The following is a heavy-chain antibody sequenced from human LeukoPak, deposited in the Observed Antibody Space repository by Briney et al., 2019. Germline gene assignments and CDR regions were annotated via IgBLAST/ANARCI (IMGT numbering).Heavy chain of an antibody. CDR2: ITPSGGT. D-gene: IGHD5-24*01. Sequence: ASVKVSCKASGYTFTSYAMHWVRQAPGQGLEWMGWITPSGGTNYPQKFQGRVAITRDTSITTAYMDLSRLTSDDTAVYYCARDRYGDGFAHFDYWGQGALVTVSA. J-gene: IGHJ4*02. CDR3: ARDRYGDGFAHFDY. CDR1: GYTFTSYA. V-gene: IGHV1-2*02.